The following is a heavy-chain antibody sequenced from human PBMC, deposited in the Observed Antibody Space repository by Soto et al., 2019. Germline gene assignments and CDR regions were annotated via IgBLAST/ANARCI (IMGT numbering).Heavy chain of an antibody. CDR1: GGSISTYY. D-gene: IGHD2-8*01. CDR2: MSYGGGT. J-gene: IGHJ4*02. V-gene: IGHV4-59*01. Sequence: PSETLSLTYNVTGGSISTYYWGWIRQPPGKGLEWIGFMSYGGGTNYNPSLKSRVTISVDTSKNQFSLKLTSVTAADTAVYYCARQIGYCTNGVCPFDYWGQGTLVTVSS. CDR3: ARQIGYCTNGVCPFDY.